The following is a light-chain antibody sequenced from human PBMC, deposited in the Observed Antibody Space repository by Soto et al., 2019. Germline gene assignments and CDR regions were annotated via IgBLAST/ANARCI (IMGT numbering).Light chain of an antibody. CDR2: DTS. CDR3: QQYGSSPT. CDR1: QRVSGGF. Sequence: VLTQSQATLSVSRGESATLYCRASQRVSGGFLAWYQQKPGLAPRLILYDTSFRATGIPDRFSGSGSATDFTLTISRLDPEDFAVDYCQQYGSSPTFGQGTKVDIK. J-gene: IGKJ1*01. V-gene: IGKV3D-20*01.